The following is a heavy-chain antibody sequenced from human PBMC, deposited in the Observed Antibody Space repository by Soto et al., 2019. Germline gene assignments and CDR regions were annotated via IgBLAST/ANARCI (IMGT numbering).Heavy chain of an antibody. Sequence: SETLSLTCAVYGGSFIGYYWSWIRQPPEKGLEWIGEINHSGSTNYNPSLKSRVTISVDTSKNQFSLKLTSVTAVDTAVYYCARDKITGLFDYWGQGTLVTVS. CDR1: GGSFIGYY. CDR3: ARDKITGLFDY. D-gene: IGHD2-8*02. CDR2: INHSGST. V-gene: IGHV4-34*01. J-gene: IGHJ4*02.